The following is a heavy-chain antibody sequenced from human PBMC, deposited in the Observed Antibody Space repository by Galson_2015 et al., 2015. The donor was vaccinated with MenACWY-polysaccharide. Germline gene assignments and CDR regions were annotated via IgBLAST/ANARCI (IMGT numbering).Heavy chain of an antibody. CDR1: GGSMSGSY. CDR3: ARGYFDSRGYSNWFDP. Sequence: LVKPTQTLSLTCSVSGGSMSGSYWSWLRQPPGKELEWIGYIYYSGSTNYNPSLESRVTISVDTPKNQFSLKLTSVTAADTAVYYCARGYFDSRGYSNWFDPWGQGTLVTVSS. CDR2: IYYSGST. D-gene: IGHD3-22*01. J-gene: IGHJ5*02. V-gene: IGHV4-59*01.